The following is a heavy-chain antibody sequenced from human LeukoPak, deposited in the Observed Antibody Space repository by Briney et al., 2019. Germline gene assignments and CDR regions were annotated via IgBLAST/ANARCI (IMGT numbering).Heavy chain of an antibody. CDR2: IYYSGST. CDR3: ARLQGGSIFYYYYMDV. Sequence: PSETLSLTCTVSGVSISNYYWSWIRQPPGKGLEWIGYIYYSGSTKYNPSLKSRVTISVDTSKNQFSLKLSSVTAADTAVYYCARLQGGSIFYYYYMDVWGKGTTVTISS. J-gene: IGHJ6*03. V-gene: IGHV4-59*12. CDR1: GVSISNYY. D-gene: IGHD2-2*01.